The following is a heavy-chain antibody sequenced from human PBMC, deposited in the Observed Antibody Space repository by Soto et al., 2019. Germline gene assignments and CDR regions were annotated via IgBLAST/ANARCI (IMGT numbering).Heavy chain of an antibody. CDR2: ISGSGGST. Sequence: EVQLLESGGGLVQPGGSLRLSCAASGFTFSSYAMSWVRQAPGKGLEWVSAISGSGGSTYYADSVKGRFTISRDNSKNTLYLQMNSLRAEDTAVYYCARRFTMVRGVVGYFGYWGQGTLVTVSS. D-gene: IGHD3-10*01. V-gene: IGHV3-23*01. J-gene: IGHJ4*02. CDR1: GFTFSSYA. CDR3: ARRFTMVRGVVGYFGY.